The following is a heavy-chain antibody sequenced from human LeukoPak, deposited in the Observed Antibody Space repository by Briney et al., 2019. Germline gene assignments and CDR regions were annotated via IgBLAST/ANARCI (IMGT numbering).Heavy chain of an antibody. J-gene: IGHJ6*03. CDR2: INHSGST. D-gene: IGHD1-14*01. CDR1: GGSFSGYY. CDR3: ARGRSYCYYYYMDV. V-gene: IGHV4-34*01. Sequence: SETLSLTCAVYGGSFSGYYWSWIRQPPGKGLEWIGEINHSGSTNHNPSLKSRVTISVDTSKNQFSLKLSSVTAADTAVYYCARGRSYCYYYYMDVWGKGTTVTVSS.